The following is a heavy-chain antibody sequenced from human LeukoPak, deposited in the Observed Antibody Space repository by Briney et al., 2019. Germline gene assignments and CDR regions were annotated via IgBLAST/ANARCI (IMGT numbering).Heavy chain of an antibody. Sequence: SVKVSCKASGGTFISYAISWVRQAPGQGLEWMGRIIPIFGTANYAQKFQGRVTITADKSTSTAYMELSSLRSEDTAVYYCARAIAVAGSDYYYYYMDVWGKGTTVTVSS. J-gene: IGHJ6*03. D-gene: IGHD6-19*01. CDR1: GGTFISYA. CDR3: ARAIAVAGSDYYYYYMDV. V-gene: IGHV1-69*06. CDR2: IIPIFGTA.